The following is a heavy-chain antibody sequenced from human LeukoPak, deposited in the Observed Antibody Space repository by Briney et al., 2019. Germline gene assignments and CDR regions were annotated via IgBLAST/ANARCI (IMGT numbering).Heavy chain of an antibody. CDR1: GGSISSYY. J-gene: IGHJ6*03. CDR3: ARGRSGIAALHYYYYMDV. Sequence: SETLSLTCTVSGGSISSYYWSWIRQPPGKGLEWIGYIYYSGSTNYNPSLKSRVTISVDTSKNQFSLKLSSVTAADTAVYYCARGRSGIAALHYYYYMDVWGKGTTVTVSS. D-gene: IGHD6-6*01. V-gene: IGHV4-59*01. CDR2: IYYSGST.